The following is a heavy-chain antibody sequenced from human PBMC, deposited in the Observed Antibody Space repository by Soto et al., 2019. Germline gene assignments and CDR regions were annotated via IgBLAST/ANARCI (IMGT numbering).Heavy chain of an antibody. J-gene: IGHJ4*02. V-gene: IGHV1-69*06. CDR3: ARGGPAYSSSYRFDY. D-gene: IGHD6-13*01. CDR2: ISPIFVTA. Sequence: QVQLVQSGAEVKKPGSSVKVSCKASGGTFSSYAISWVRQAPGQGLEWMGGISPIFVTANYAQKFQGRVTIPADKSTSPAYMELSSLRSEDTAVYYCARGGPAYSSSYRFDYWGQGTLVTVSS. CDR1: GGTFSSYA.